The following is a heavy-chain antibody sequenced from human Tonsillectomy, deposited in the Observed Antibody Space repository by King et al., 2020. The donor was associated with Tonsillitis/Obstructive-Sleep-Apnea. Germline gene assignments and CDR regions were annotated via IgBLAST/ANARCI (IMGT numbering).Heavy chain of an antibody. J-gene: IGHJ4*02. D-gene: IGHD3-16*02. CDR1: GGSVSSGSYY. CDR3: ATRHLGELSLDY. V-gene: IGHV4-61*01. CDR2: IYYSGST. Sequence: QLQESGPGLVKPSETLSLTCTVSGGSVSSGSYYWSWIRQPPGKGLEWIGYIYYSGSTNYNPSLKSRVTISVDTSKNQFSLKLSSVTAADTAVYYCATRHLGELSLDYWGQGTLVTVSS.